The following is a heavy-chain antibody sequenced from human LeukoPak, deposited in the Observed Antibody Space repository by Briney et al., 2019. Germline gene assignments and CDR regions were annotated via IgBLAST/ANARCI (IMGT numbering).Heavy chain of an antibody. CDR3: AREAGSTGPVGAFDI. CDR2: TYYRSKWYD. V-gene: IGHV6-1*01. D-gene: IGHD6-19*01. CDR1: GDSVSSNNAA. J-gene: IGHJ3*02. Sequence: SQTLSLTCAISGDSVSSNNAAWNWIGQSPSRGLEWRGKTYYRSKWYDDYAVSVKSRITINPDTSKNQFTLKMNSVTPEDTAVYDCAREAGSTGPVGAFDIWGQGTRVTVSS.